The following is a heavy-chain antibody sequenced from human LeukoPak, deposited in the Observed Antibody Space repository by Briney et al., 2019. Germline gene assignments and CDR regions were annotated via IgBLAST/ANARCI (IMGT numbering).Heavy chain of an antibody. CDR1: GFTFSSYA. V-gene: IGHV4-34*01. J-gene: IGHJ4*02. CDR3: ARVTVVPAATPYYFDY. D-gene: IGHD2-2*01. CDR2: INHSGST. Sequence: GSLRLSCAASGFTFSSYAMSWIRQPPGKGLEWIGEINHSGSTNYNPSLKSRVTISVDTSKNQFSLKLSSVTAADTAVYYCARVTVVPAATPYYFDYWGQGTLVTVSS.